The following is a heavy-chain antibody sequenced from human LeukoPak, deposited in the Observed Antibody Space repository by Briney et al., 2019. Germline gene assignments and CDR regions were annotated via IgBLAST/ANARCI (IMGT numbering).Heavy chain of an antibody. J-gene: IGHJ4*02. D-gene: IGHD2-15*01. CDR3: ARDGYCSGGSCHSHY. V-gene: IGHV1-69*13. Sequence: VASVKVSCKASGGTFSSYAISWVRQAPGQGLERMGGIIPIFGTANYAQKFQGRVTITADESTSTAYMELSSLRSEDTAVYYCARDGYCSGGSCHSHYWGQGTLVTVSS. CDR2: IIPIFGTA. CDR1: GGTFSSYA.